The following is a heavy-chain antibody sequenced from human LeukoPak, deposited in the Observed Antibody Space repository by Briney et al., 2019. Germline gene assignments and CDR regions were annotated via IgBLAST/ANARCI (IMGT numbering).Heavy chain of an antibody. Sequence: GGSLRLSCAASGLTFSDYYMSWIRQAPGKGLEWVSYISSSGSTIYYADSVKGRFTISRDNAKNSLYLQMNSLRAEDTAVYYCASEGDYVRRVDYWGQGTLVTVSS. CDR3: ASEGDYVRRVDY. CDR2: ISSSGSTI. J-gene: IGHJ4*02. D-gene: IGHD4-17*01. V-gene: IGHV3-11*04. CDR1: GLTFSDYY.